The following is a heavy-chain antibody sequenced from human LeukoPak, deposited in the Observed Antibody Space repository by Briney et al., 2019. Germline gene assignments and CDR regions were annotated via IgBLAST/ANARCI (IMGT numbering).Heavy chain of an antibody. CDR3: AKDLDYYGSTGLDY. J-gene: IGHJ4*02. CDR1: GFTFSSYA. Sequence: GGSLRLSCAASGFTFSSYAMSWVRQAPGEGLEWVSGISGSGGSTYYADSVKGRFTISRDNSKNTLYLQMNSLRAEDTAVYYCAKDLDYYGSTGLDYWGQGSLVTVSS. V-gene: IGHV3-23*01. D-gene: IGHD3-10*01. CDR2: ISGSGGST.